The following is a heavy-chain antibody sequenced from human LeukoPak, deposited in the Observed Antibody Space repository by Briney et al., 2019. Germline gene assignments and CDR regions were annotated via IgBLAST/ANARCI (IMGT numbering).Heavy chain of an antibody. D-gene: IGHD4-17*01. V-gene: IGHV4-59*08. J-gene: IGHJ5*02. CDR1: GGSISSYY. Sequence: SETLSLTCTVSGGSISSYYWSWIRQPPGKGLEWIGYIYYSGSTNYNPSLKSRVTISVDTSKNQFSLKLSSVTAADTAVYYCAAYGDYVRWFDPWGQGTLVTVSS. CDR2: IYYSGST. CDR3: AAYGDYVRWFDP.